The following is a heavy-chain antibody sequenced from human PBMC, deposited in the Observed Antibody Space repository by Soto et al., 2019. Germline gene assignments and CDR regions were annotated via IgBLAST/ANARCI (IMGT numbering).Heavy chain of an antibody. Sequence: GGSLRLSCAASGFTFSSYAMSWVRQAPGKGLEWVSAISGSGGSTYYADSVKGRFTISRDNSKNTLYLQMNSLRAEDTAVYYCAKQPHIVVVTAIPNYFDYWGQGTLVTVSS. V-gene: IGHV3-23*01. CDR1: GFTFSSYA. CDR2: ISGSGGST. J-gene: IGHJ4*02. D-gene: IGHD2-21*02. CDR3: AKQPHIVVVTAIPNYFDY.